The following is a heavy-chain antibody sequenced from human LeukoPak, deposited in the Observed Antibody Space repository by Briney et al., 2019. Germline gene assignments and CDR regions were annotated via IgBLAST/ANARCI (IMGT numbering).Heavy chain of an antibody. J-gene: IGHJ4*02. V-gene: IGHV3-64D*06. D-gene: IGHD2-21*02. CDR1: GFTFSTYV. CDR2: IGGDGGST. Sequence: GGSLRLSCSASGFTFSTYVVHWVRQAPGKGLDYVSGIGGDGGSTYYADSVKGRFTISRDNSKNTLYLQMSSLRPEDTAIYYCVKGLTAIRSFWGQGTLVIVSS. CDR3: VKGLTAIRSF.